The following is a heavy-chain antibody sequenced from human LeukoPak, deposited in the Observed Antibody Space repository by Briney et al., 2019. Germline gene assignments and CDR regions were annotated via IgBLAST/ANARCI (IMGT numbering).Heavy chain of an antibody. D-gene: IGHD3-10*01. CDR3: ARDTTMVPGAFVDAFDI. Sequence: GGSLRLSCAAAGFTFSSYSMNWVRQAPGEGMEWVSSISRSSSYIYYADSVKGRFTISRDNAKNSQYLQMHSLRAADTAVYYCARDTTMVPGAFVDAFDIWGQGTMVTVSS. V-gene: IGHV3-21*01. CDR1: GFTFSSYS. CDR2: ISRSSSYI. J-gene: IGHJ3*02.